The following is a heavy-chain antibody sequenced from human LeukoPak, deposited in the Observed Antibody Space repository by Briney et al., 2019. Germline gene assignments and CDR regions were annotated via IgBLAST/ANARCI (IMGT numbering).Heavy chain of an antibody. CDR2: IYYSGST. CDR3: ARGPAPYYFDY. V-gene: IGHV4-59*01. CDR1: GGSISSYY. J-gene: IGHJ4*02. Sequence: SETLSLTCTVSGGSISSYYWSWIRQPPGKGLEWIGYIYYSGSTNYNPSLKSRVTISVDTSKNQFSLKLSSVTAADTAAYYCARGPAPYYFDYWGQGTLVTVSS.